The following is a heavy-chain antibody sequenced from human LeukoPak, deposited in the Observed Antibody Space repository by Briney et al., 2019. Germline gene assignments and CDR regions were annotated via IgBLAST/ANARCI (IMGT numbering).Heavy chain of an antibody. CDR2: ISSSSSTI. CDR1: GFTFSSYS. J-gene: IGHJ6*03. Sequence: PGGSLRLSCAASGFTFSSYSMNWVRQAPGKGLEWVSYISSSSSTIYYADSVKGRFTISRDNAKNSLYLQMNSLRAEDTAVYYCARDSPITGSFYYYMDVWGKGTTVTVSS. D-gene: IGHD1-20*01. CDR3: ARDSPITGSFYYYMDV. V-gene: IGHV3-48*01.